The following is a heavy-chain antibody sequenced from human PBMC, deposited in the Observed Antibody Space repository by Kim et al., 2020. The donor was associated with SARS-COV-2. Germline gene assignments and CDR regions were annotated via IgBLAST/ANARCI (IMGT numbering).Heavy chain of an antibody. Sequence: SETLSLTCTVSGGSISSYYWSWIRQPPGKGLEWIGYIYYSGSTNYNPSLKSRVTISVDTSKNQFSLKLSSVTAADTAVYYCARGRYYFDYWGQGTLVTVSS. CDR3: ARGRYYFDY. V-gene: IGHV4-59*01. J-gene: IGHJ4*02. CDR2: IYYSGST. CDR1: GGSISSYY.